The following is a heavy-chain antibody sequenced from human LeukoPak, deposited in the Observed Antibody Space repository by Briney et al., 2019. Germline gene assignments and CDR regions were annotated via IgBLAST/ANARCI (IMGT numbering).Heavy chain of an antibody. Sequence: SQTLSLTCTVSGGSISSGGYYWSWIRQHPGKGLEWIGYIYYSGSTYYNPSLKSRVTTSVDTSKNQFSLKLNSVTAADTAVYYCAQSLGSSNWIGNWFDPWGQGTLVTVSS. CDR1: GGSISSGGYY. CDR2: IYYSGST. D-gene: IGHD6-13*01. V-gene: IGHV4-31*03. CDR3: AQSLGSSNWIGNWFDP. J-gene: IGHJ5*02.